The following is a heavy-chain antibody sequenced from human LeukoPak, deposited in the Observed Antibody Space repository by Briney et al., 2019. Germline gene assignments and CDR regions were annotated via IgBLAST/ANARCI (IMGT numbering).Heavy chain of an antibody. Sequence: GGSLRLSCAASGFTFSSYWMHWVRQAPGEGLVWVSRINSDGSSTSYADSVKGRFTISRDNAKNTLYLQMNSLRAEDTAVYYCAREYRGLYFDYWGQGTLVTVSS. J-gene: IGHJ4*02. CDR3: AREYRGLYFDY. CDR1: GFTFSSYW. CDR2: INSDGSST. V-gene: IGHV3-74*01. D-gene: IGHD3-10*01.